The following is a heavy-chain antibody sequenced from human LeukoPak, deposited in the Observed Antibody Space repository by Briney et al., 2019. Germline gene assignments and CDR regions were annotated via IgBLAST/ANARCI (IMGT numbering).Heavy chain of an antibody. V-gene: IGHV1-18*03. CDR3: AREGATVTTLYYFDY. CDR1: GYTFTSYG. Sequence: ASVKVSCKASGYTFTSYGISWVRQAPGQGLEWMGWISAYNGNTNYAQKLQGRVTMTTDTSASTAYMELSSLRSEDMAVYYCAREGATVTTLYYFDYWGQGTLVTVSS. D-gene: IGHD4-17*01. J-gene: IGHJ4*02. CDR2: ISAYNGNT.